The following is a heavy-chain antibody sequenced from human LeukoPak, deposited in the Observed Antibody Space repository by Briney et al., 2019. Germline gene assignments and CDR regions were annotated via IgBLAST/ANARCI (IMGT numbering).Heavy chain of an antibody. V-gene: IGHV4-4*07. Sequence: SETLSLTCTVSGGSISIYYWSWIRQPAGKALEWIGRIYTSGSTNYNPSIKSRLTISVDKSKNQFSLKLSSVTAADKAVYYCARDPGGWFDPWGQGTLVTVSS. J-gene: IGHJ5*02. CDR3: ARDPGGWFDP. CDR2: IYTSGST. CDR1: GGSISIYY.